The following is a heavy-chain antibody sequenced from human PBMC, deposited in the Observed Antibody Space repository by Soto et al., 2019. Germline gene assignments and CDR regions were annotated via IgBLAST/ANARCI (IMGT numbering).Heavy chain of an antibody. Sequence: SETLSLTCAVYGGSFSGYYWSWIRQPPGKGLEWTGEINHSGSTNYNPSLKSRVTISVDTSKNQFSLKLSSVTAADTAVYYCARSRSRDFWSGYSMFGYYFDYWGQGTLVTVSS. CDR3: ARSRSRDFWSGYSMFGYYFDY. V-gene: IGHV4-34*01. CDR1: GGSFSGYY. CDR2: INHSGST. J-gene: IGHJ4*02. D-gene: IGHD3-3*01.